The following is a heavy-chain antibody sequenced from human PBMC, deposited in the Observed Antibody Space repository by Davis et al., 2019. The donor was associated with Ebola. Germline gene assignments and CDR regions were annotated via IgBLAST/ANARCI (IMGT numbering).Heavy chain of an antibody. CDR2: INHSGST. D-gene: IGHD2-2*01. CDR3: ALHCSSTSCSSFDY. CDR1: GGSFSGYY. Sequence: SETLSLTCAVYGGSFSGYYWSWIRQPPGKGLEWIGEINHSGSTNYNPSLKGRVTVSVDTSKNQFSLKLSSVTAADTAVYYCALHCSSTSCSSFDYWGQGTLVNVSS. J-gene: IGHJ4*02. V-gene: IGHV4-34*01.